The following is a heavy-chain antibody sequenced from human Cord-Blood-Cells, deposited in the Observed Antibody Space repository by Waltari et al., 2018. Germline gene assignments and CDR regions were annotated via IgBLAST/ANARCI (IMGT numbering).Heavy chain of an antibody. J-gene: IGHJ6*02. V-gene: IGHV1-2*06. CDR2: INPNSGGT. CDR1: GYIVTCYY. D-gene: IGHD4-17*01. Sequence: QVQLVQSGAVGKKPGAAAKVSCTASGYIVTCYYLHVVRQAPGQGLAWMGRINPNSGGTNYAQKFQGRVTMTRDTSISTAYMELSRLRSDDTAVYYCARVKLYGLYGMDVWGQGTTVTVSS. CDR3: ARVKLYGLYGMDV.